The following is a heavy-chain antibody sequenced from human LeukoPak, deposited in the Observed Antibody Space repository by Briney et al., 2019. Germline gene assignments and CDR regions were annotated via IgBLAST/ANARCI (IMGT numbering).Heavy chain of an antibody. V-gene: IGHV3-48*03. CDR3: ARDRADYGDYVDAFDI. CDR2: ISSSGSTI. CDR1: GFTFSSYE. Sequence: GGSLRLSCAASGFTFSSYEMNWVRQAPGKGLEWVSYISSSGSTIYYADSVKGRFTISRDNAKNSLYLQMNSLRAEDTAVYYCARDRADYGDYVDAFDIWGQGTMVTVSS. J-gene: IGHJ3*02. D-gene: IGHD4-17*01.